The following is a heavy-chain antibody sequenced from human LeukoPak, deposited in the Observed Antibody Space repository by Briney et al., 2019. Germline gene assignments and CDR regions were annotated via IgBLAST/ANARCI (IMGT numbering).Heavy chain of an antibody. CDR1: TFTFSDDY. V-gene: IGHV3-11*05. CDR2: ISPGSSYK. Sequence: GGSLRLSCTASTFTFSDDYMGWIRQAPGKGPEWVSSISPGSSYKFCADSVEGRFTISRDDAKNSVYLQMNDLRVDDTAVYYCATERLGIFEFWGQGSLVTVSS. D-gene: IGHD3-3*01. J-gene: IGHJ4*02. CDR3: ATERLGIFEF.